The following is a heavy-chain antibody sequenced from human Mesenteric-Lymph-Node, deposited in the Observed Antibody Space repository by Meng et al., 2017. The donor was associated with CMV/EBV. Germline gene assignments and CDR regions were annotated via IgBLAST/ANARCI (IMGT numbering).Heavy chain of an antibody. J-gene: IGHJ6*02. CDR3: AKAEGGITIFGVVTPGGYYYYGMDV. CDR2: IGTAGDT. D-gene: IGHD3-3*01. Sequence: GESLKISCAACGFTFSSYDMHWVRQATGKGLEWVSAIGTAGDTYYPGSVKGQFTISRENAKNSLYLQMNSLRAGDTAVYYCAKAEGGITIFGVVTPGGYYYYGMDVWGQGTTVTVSS. V-gene: IGHV3-13*03. CDR1: GFTFSSYD.